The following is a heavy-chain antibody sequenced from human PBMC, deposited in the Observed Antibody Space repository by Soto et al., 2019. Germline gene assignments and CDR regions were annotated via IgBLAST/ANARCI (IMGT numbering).Heavy chain of an antibody. CDR1: GYIFSNFG. D-gene: IGHD1-26*01. J-gene: IGHJ4*02. Sequence: QVQLVQSGPEVKKPGASAKVSCKTSGYIFSNFGIIWMRQVPGQGLEWMGWISGYNGNTNYAQKFQDRVTLTTDTSTNTAYMELRSLRSDDTAVYYWARASGGGVGTTSYWGQGTLVTVSS. V-gene: IGHV1-18*01. CDR3: ARASGGGVGTTSY. CDR2: ISGYNGNT.